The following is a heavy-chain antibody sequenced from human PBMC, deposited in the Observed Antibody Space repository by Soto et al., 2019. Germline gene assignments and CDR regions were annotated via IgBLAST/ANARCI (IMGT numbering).Heavy chain of an antibody. D-gene: IGHD1-26*01. CDR1: GGSISSYY. J-gene: IGHJ6*02. Sequence: SETLSLTCTVSGGSISSYYWSWIRQPPGKGLEWIGYIYYSGSTNYNPSLKSRVTISVDTSKNQFSLKLSSVTAADTAVYYCARDLRVNSGSYYAKRNHYYYYYGMDVWGQGTTVTVSS. CDR2: IYYSGST. CDR3: ARDLRVNSGSYYAKRNHYYYYYGMDV. V-gene: IGHV4-59*01.